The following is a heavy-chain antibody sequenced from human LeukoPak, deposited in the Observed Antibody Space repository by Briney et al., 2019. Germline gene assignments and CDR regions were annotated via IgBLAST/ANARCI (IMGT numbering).Heavy chain of an antibody. CDR1: GLTFSTYW. CDR3: ARSFNGAFDI. V-gene: IGHV3-7*05. Sequence: PGGSLRLSCAVSGLTFSTYWMTWVRQAPGKGLEWVANINGDGREKNYVNSAKGRFTISRDNAKSSLYLQMNSLRVEDTAVYYCARSFNGAFDIWGQGTMITVPS. CDR2: INGDGREK. J-gene: IGHJ3*02.